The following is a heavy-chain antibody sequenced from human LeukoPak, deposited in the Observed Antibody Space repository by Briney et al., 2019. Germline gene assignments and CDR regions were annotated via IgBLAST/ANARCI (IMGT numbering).Heavy chain of an antibody. CDR2: IIPIFGTA. Sequence: SVKVSCKASGGTFSSYASSWVRQPAGQGLEWMGGIIPIFGTANYAQKFQGRVTSPADESTRTAYMERSSLGSEDPAVYYCARVNEGIVAAAADYWGQGTLVTVFS. V-gene: IGHV1-69*13. D-gene: IGHD6-13*01. J-gene: IGHJ4*02. CDR3: ARVNEGIVAAAADY. CDR1: GGTFSSYA.